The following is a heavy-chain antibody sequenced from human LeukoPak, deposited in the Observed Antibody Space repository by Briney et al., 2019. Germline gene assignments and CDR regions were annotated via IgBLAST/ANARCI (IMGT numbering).Heavy chain of an antibody. D-gene: IGHD6-13*01. CDR3: ARQIRQQLVFDAFDI. J-gene: IGHJ3*02. CDR1: GFTFSSYS. Sequence: PGGSLRLSCAASGFTFSSYSMNWVRQAPGKGLEWVSSISSSSSYIYYADSVKGRFTISRDNAKNSLYLQMNSLRAEDTAVYYCARQIRQQLVFDAFDIWGQGTLVTVSS. CDR2: ISSSSSYI. V-gene: IGHV3-21*01.